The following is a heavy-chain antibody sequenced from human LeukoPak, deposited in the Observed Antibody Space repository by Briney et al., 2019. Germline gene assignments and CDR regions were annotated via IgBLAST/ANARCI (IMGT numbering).Heavy chain of an antibody. Sequence: SETLSLTCTVSGGSMGSYYWSWIRQPPGKGLEWIGYIYYSGSTKYNPSLKSRVTISVDTSKNQFSLKLSSVTAADTAVYCARGARAGYNLEPFDYWGQGTLVTVSS. J-gene: IGHJ4*02. CDR2: IYYSGST. CDR1: GGSMGSYY. CDR3: ARGARAGYNLEPFDY. V-gene: IGHV4-59*08. D-gene: IGHD5-24*01.